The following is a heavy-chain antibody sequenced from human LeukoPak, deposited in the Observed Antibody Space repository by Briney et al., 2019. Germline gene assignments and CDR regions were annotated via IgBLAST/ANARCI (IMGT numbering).Heavy chain of an antibody. D-gene: IGHD3-22*01. CDR2: ISAYNGNT. V-gene: IGHV1-18*01. J-gene: IGHJ5*02. CDR3: ARDPSYDSSGYPNWFDP. Sequence: GASVKVSCKASGYTFTSYGITWVRLAPGQGLEWRGWISAYNGNTNYAQMFQGRVIMTADTSTNTAYMELRSLRADDTAMYYCARDPSYDSSGYPNWFDPWGQGTLVTVSS. CDR1: GYTFTSYG.